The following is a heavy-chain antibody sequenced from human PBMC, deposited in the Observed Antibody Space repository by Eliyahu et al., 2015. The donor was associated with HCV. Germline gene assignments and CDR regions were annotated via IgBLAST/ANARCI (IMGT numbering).Heavy chain of an antibody. Sequence: QVLLVESGGGVVQPGRSLRLXXEASGFTFSRYGMHWVRQAPGKGLEWVAIIWYDGSNKYYADSVKGRFTISRDDSKNTLFLQMNSLRAEDTAVYYCARAAVEVAATDYGMDVWGQGTTVTISS. CDR1: GFTFSRYG. J-gene: IGHJ6*02. D-gene: IGHD6-19*01. CDR2: IWYDGSNK. V-gene: IGHV3-33*01. CDR3: ARAAVEVAATDYGMDV.